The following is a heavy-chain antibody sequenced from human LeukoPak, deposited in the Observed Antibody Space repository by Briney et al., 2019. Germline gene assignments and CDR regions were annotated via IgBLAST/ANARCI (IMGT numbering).Heavy chain of an antibody. Sequence: PGESLKISCKGSGYSFTSYWIGWARQMPGKGLEWMGIIYPGDSDTRYSPPFQGQVTISADKSISTAYLQWSSLKASDTAMYYCARLIAVAGTRWFDPWGQGTLVTVSS. V-gene: IGHV5-51*01. CDR1: GYSFTSYW. CDR3: ARLIAVAGTRWFDP. D-gene: IGHD6-19*01. J-gene: IGHJ5*02. CDR2: IYPGDSDT.